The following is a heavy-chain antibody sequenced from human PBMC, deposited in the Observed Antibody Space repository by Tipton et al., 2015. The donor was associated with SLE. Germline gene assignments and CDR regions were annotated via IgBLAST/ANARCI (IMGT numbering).Heavy chain of an antibody. D-gene: IGHD2-15*01. Sequence: TLSLTCTVSGFSIITDFSWGWIRQPPGEGLEWIGSLSHRGSTYYNPSPKSRVTISLDASKNQFSLNLRSVTAADTAVYYCARVIEGISRRYFDDWGQGTLVTVSS. J-gene: IGHJ4*02. CDR2: LSHRGST. V-gene: IGHV4-38-2*02. CDR3: ARVIEGISRRYFDD. CDR1: GFSIITDFS.